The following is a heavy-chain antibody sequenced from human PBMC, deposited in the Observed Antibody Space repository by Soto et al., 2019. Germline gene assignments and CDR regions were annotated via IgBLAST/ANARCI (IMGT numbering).Heavy chain of an antibody. V-gene: IGHV4-4*07. Sequence: PSETLSLTCTVSGGSISSYYWSWIRQPAGKGLEWIGRIYTSGSTNYNPSLKSRVTMSVDTSKNQFSLKLSSVTAADTAVHYCARDNRIAAAGAYNWFDPWGQGTLVTVSS. CDR2: IYTSGST. D-gene: IGHD6-13*01. J-gene: IGHJ5*02. CDR1: GGSISSYY. CDR3: ARDNRIAAAGAYNWFDP.